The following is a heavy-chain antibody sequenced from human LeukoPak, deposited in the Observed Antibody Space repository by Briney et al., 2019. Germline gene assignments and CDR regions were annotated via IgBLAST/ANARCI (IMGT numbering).Heavy chain of an antibody. V-gene: IGHV1-18*01. CDR3: ARSGRRGRWFAASYYFDY. CDR1: GYTFTSYG. Sequence: ASVKVSCKASGYTFTSYGIRWVRQAPGQGLEWMGWISAYNGNTNYAQKLQGRVTMTTGTSTSTAYMELRSLRSDDTAVYYCARSGRRGRWFAASYYFDYWGQGTLVTVSS. CDR2: ISAYNGNT. J-gene: IGHJ4*02. D-gene: IGHD3-10*01.